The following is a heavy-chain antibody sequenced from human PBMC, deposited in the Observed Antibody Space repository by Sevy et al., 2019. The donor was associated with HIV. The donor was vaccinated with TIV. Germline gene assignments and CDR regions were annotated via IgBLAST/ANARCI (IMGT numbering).Heavy chain of an antibody. CDR1: GFTFSDHY. CDR2: TRNKADGYTT. J-gene: IGHJ4*02. CDR3: ATHAGIAAAGRVFDY. V-gene: IGHV3-72*01. Sequence: GGSLRLSCVASGFTFSDHYMEWVRQAPGKGLEWVGRTRNKADGYTTEYAASVKGRFSISRDESKNSLYVQMNSLKAENTAVYYCATHAGIAAAGRVFDYWGQGTLVTVSS. D-gene: IGHD6-13*01.